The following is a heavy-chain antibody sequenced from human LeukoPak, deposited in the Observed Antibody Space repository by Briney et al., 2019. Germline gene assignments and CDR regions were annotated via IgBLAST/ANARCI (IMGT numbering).Heavy chain of an antibody. CDR2: IIPISGTA. CDR3: AREGYSYGFD. D-gene: IGHD5-18*01. Sequence: SVKVSCKASGGTFSSYAISWVRQAPGQGLEWMGGIIPISGTANYAQKFQGRVTITADESTSTAYMELSSLRSEDTAVYYCAREGYSYGFDWGQGTLVTVSS. J-gene: IGHJ4*02. CDR1: GGTFSSYA. V-gene: IGHV1-69*13.